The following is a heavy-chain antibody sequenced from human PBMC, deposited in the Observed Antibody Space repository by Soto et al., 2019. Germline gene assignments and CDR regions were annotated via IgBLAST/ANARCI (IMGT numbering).Heavy chain of an antibody. V-gene: IGHV3-30-3*01. D-gene: IGHD3-16*01. J-gene: IGHJ4*02. CDR3: ASRNMLGDFDY. CDR1: GFTFTKYA. CDR2: ISYDGSSK. Sequence: QVQLVESGGGVVQPGRSLTLSCAVSGFTFTKYAMHWARQAPGKGLEWVAIISYDGSSKDYSDSVKGRFTISRDNSKNSHALQMTSLRPEDTAVYYCASRNMLGDFDYWGQGTLVTVSS.